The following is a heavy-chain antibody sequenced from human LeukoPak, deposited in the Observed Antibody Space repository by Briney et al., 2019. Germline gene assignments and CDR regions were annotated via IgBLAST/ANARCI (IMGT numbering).Heavy chain of an antibody. CDR3: ARDIPGYDAFDI. V-gene: IGHV1-69*05. Sequence: ASVKVSCKASGGTFNSYAISWVRQAPGQGLEWMGGIIPIFDTPNYAQKFQGRVTITTDKSTSTAYMELSSLRSEDTAVYYCARDIPGYDAFDIWGQGTVVTVSS. CDR2: IIPIFDTP. CDR1: GGTFNSYA. D-gene: IGHD1-1*01. J-gene: IGHJ3*02.